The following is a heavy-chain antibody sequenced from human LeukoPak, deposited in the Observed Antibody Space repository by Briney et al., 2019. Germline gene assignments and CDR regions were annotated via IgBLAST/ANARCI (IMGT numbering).Heavy chain of an antibody. CDR1: GYSISSGYY. D-gene: IGHD2-2*02. CDR3: AVGYCSSSSTGCYREYFRH. V-gene: IGHV4-38-2*01. J-gene: IGHJ1*01. CDR2: LYHSGST. Sequence: PSETLSLTCAVSGYSISSGYYWGWIRQPPGKGLEWIGTLYHSGSTYYNPSLKSRVTISVDTSQNQFSLKLSSVTAADTAVYYCAVGYCSSSSTGCYREYFRHWGQGTLVTVSS.